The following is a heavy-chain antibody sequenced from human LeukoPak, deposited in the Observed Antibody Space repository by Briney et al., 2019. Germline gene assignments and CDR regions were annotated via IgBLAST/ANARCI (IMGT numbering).Heavy chain of an antibody. CDR3: ASDPNWGPDY. D-gene: IGHD7-27*01. V-gene: IGHV1-2*02. J-gene: IGHJ4*02. Sequence: ASVKASCKALGYTFTNHYFHWLRQAPGQGIECMGYIHPVRGDTNIVQKFQGRVSITRDMSSSTAYMEISRLRTEDTAVYYCASDPNWGPDYWGQGTLVSVSS. CDR1: GYTFTNHY. CDR2: IHPVRGDT.